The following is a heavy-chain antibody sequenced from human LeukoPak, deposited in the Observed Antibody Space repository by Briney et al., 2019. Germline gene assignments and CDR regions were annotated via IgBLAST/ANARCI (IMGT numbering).Heavy chain of an antibody. V-gene: IGHV1-69*04. J-gene: IGHJ4*02. D-gene: IGHD4-17*01. CDR2: IIPIFGIA. Sequence: ASVKVSCKASGGTFSSYATSWVRQAPGQGLEWMGRIIPIFGIANYAQKFQGRVTITADKSTSTAYMELSSLRSEDTAVYYCARAPDYGDYGLLFDYWGQGTLVTVSS. CDR3: ARAPDYGDYGLLFDY. CDR1: GGTFSSYA.